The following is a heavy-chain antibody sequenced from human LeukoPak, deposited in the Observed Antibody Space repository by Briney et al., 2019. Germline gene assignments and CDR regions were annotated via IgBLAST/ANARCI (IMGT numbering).Heavy chain of an antibody. D-gene: IGHD6-19*01. J-gene: IGHJ4*02. CDR3: ARLPSDIAVAGTYYFDY. V-gene: IGHV1-69*01. Sequence: ASVKVFCKASGGTFSSYAISWVRQAPGQGLEWMGGIIPIFGTANYAQKFQGRVTITADESTSTAYMELSSLRSEDTAVYYCARLPSDIAVAGTYYFDYWGQGTLVTVPS. CDR2: IIPIFGTA. CDR1: GGTFSSYA.